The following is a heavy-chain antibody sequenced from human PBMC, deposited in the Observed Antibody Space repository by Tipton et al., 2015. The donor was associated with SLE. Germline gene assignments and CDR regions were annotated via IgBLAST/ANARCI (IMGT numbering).Heavy chain of an antibody. D-gene: IGHD3-10*01. V-gene: IGHV4-59*01. CDR2: FYFSGSS. J-gene: IGHJ3*01. CDR3: ARHLGVIVAFEV. CDR1: GVSISTYY. Sequence: TLSLTCSVSGVSISTYYWSWIRQSPGKGLEWIGFFYFSGSSQYNPPLKSRVAISADTSNNQFSLELRSVTAADTAVYYCARHLGVIVAFEVWGQGTMVTVSS.